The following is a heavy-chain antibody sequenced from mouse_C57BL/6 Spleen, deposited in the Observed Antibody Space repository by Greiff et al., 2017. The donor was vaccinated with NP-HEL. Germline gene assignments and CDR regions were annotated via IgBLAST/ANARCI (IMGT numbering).Heavy chain of an antibody. Sequence: QVQLKQSGAELVKPGASVKISCKASGYAFSSYWMNWVKQRPGKGLEWIGQIYPGDGDTNYNGKFKGKATLTADKSSSTAYMQLSSLTSEDSAVYFCAREGSSSYYYAMDYWGQGTSVTVSS. V-gene: IGHV1-80*01. CDR3: AREGSSSYYYAMDY. CDR1: GYAFSSYW. D-gene: IGHD1-1*01. J-gene: IGHJ4*01. CDR2: IYPGDGDT.